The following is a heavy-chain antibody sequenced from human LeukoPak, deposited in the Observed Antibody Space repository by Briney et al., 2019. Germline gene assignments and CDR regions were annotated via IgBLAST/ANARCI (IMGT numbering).Heavy chain of an antibody. CDR2: INHSGST. Sequence: SETLSLTCAAYGGSFSGYYWSWIRQPPGKGLEWIGEINHSGSTNYNPSLKSRVTISVDTSKNQFSLRLSSVTAADTAVYYCARQGYTYGPFDYWGQGTLVTVSS. CDR3: ARQGYTYGPFDY. J-gene: IGHJ4*02. V-gene: IGHV4-34*01. CDR1: GGSFSGYY. D-gene: IGHD5-18*01.